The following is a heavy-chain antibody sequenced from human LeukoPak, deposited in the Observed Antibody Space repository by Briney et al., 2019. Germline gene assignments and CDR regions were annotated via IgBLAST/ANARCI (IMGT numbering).Heavy chain of an antibody. CDR2: IYTSGSA. D-gene: IGHD5-12*01. Sequence: KPSETLSLTCTVSGGSISSGSYYWSWIRQPAGKGLEWIGHIYTSGSANYNPSLKSRLTMSVDTSKNQFSLKLSSVTAADTAVYYCARVAYSGYDFRGTFDYWGQGTLVTVSS. CDR1: GGSISSGSYY. V-gene: IGHV4-61*09. J-gene: IGHJ4*02. CDR3: ARVAYSGYDFRGTFDY.